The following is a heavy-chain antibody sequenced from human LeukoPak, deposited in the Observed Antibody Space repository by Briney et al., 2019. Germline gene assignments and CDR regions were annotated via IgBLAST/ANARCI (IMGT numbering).Heavy chain of an antibody. Sequence: ASVKVSCKASGYTFTGYYMHWVRQTPGQGLEWMGWINPNTGATDIAQKFQGRVTMTRDTSISTAYMELSRLRSDDTAVYYCARGSRRFGESSDAFDIWGQGTMVTVSS. J-gene: IGHJ3*02. CDR3: ARGSRRFGESSDAFDI. CDR1: GYTFTGYY. CDR2: INPNTGAT. D-gene: IGHD3-10*01. V-gene: IGHV1-2*02.